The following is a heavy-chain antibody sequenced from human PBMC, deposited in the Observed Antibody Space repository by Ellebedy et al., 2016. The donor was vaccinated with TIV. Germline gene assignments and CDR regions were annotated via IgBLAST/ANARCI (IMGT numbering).Heavy chain of an antibody. Sequence: GGSLRLSCSVSGFRVNTKDITWVRQTPGKGLEWVSSLFDGGDSYYSDSVRGRFTISRDDSTNTVFLHLYSLRVDDTGVYYCAGGGGEGWYISFDYWGQGTLVTVSS. CDR1: GFRVNTKD. CDR3: AGGGGEGWYISFDY. CDR2: LFDGGDS. J-gene: IGHJ4*02. V-gene: IGHV3-53*01. D-gene: IGHD6-19*01.